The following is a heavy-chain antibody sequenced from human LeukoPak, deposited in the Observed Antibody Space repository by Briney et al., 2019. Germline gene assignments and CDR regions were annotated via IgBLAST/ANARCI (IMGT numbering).Heavy chain of an antibody. D-gene: IGHD5-12*01. V-gene: IGHV3-30*03. Sequence: GGSLRLSCAASGVTFSSYGMHWVRQAPGKGLEWVALITSDGNDKLYGDSVKGRLTISRDDSKSTLYLQMNSLRAEDTAVYYCTTKVIRGNSGDDYDDWGQGTLVTVSS. CDR1: GVTFSSYG. CDR2: ITSDGNDK. J-gene: IGHJ4*02. CDR3: TTKVIRGNSGDDYDD.